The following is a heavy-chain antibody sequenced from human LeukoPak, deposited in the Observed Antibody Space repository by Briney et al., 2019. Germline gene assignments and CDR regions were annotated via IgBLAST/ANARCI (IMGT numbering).Heavy chain of an antibody. CDR1: GYTFTSYA. D-gene: IGHD3-22*01. CDR2: INAGNGNT. V-gene: IGHV1-3*01. J-gene: IGHJ4*02. CDR3: ARDHCDSSGYYW. Sequence: ASVKVSCKASGYTFTSYAMHWVRQAPGQRLEWMGWINAGNGNTKYSQKFQGRVTITRDTSASTAYMELSSLRSEDTAVYYCARDHCDSSGYYWWGQGTLVTVSS.